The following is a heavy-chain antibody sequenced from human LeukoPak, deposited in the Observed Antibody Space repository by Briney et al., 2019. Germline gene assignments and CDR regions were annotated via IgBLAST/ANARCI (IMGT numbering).Heavy chain of an antibody. J-gene: IGHJ4*02. Sequence: PGGSLRLSCAASGFTFSSCSMNWVRQAPGKGLEWVSSISSSSSYIYYADSVKGRFTISRDNAKNSLYLQMNSLRAEDTAVYYCARDMGKYSSSFRYWGQGTLVTVSS. CDR3: ARDMGKYSSSFRY. V-gene: IGHV3-21*01. CDR1: GFTFSSCS. CDR2: ISSSSSYI. D-gene: IGHD6-6*01.